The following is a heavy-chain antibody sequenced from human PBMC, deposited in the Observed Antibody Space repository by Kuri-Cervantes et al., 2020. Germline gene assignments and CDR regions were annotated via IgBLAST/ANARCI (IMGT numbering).Heavy chain of an antibody. CDR3: TRDDYHDSSGFYMDV. D-gene: IGHD3-22*01. J-gene: IGHJ6*03. CDR2: IRNDGGNE. CDR1: EFTSSRYG. Sequence: GESLKISCVTSEFTSSRYGIHWVRQAPGKGLEWVAFIRNDGGNEDYADSVKGRFIISRDNAKNSLYLQMNSLRVEDTALFYCTRDDYHDSSGFYMDVWGKGTTVTVSS. V-gene: IGHV3-30*02.